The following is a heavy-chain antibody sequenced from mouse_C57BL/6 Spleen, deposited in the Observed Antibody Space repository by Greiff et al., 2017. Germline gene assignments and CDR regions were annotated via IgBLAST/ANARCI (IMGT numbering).Heavy chain of an antibody. CDR2: IYPGSGST. CDR3: ALSYYYGSSWFAY. V-gene: IGHV1-55*01. CDR1: GYTFTSYW. J-gene: IGHJ3*01. D-gene: IGHD1-1*01. Sequence: VQLQQPGAELVKPGASVKMSCKASGYTFTSYWITWVKQRPGQGLEWIGDIYPGSGSTNYNEKFKSKATLTVDTSSSTAYMQLSSLTSEDSAVYYCALSYYYGSSWFAYWGQGTLVTVSA.